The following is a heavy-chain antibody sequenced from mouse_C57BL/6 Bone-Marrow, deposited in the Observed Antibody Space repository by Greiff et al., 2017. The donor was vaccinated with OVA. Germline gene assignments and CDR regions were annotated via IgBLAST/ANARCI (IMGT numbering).Heavy chain of an antibody. CDR2: ISSGGSYN. CDR3: ARQTTVAH. Sequence: EVKLVESGGDLVKPGGSLKLSCAASGFTFSSYGMSWVRQTPDKRLEWVATISSGGSYNYYPDSVKGRFTISRDNAKNTRYLQMSSLKSEDTAMYYCARQTTVAHWGQGTTRTVSS. V-gene: IGHV5-6*01. D-gene: IGHD1-1*01. CDR1: GFTFSSYG. J-gene: IGHJ2*01.